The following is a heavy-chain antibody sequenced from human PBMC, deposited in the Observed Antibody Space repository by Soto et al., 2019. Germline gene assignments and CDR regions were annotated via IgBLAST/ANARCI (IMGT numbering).Heavy chain of an antibody. CDR1: GFTFSIYG. Sequence: GGSLRLSCAASGFTFSIYGMHWVRHAPGKGLEWVAVISYDGSNKYYADSVKGRFTISRDNSKNTLYLQMNSLRAEDTAVYYCAKDLITYYYDSRGYYDDLMYRPPGMDVWGQGTTVTVSS. CDR2: ISYDGSNK. V-gene: IGHV3-30*18. J-gene: IGHJ6*02. D-gene: IGHD3-22*01. CDR3: AKDLITYYYDSRGYYDDLMYRPPGMDV.